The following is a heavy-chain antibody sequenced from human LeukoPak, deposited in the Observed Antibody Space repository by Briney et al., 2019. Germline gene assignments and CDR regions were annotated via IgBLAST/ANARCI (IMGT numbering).Heavy chain of an antibody. CDR1: GGSISSGSYY. V-gene: IGHV4-61*02. CDR2: IYTSGST. Sequence: SETLSLTCTVSGGSISSGSYYWSWIRQPAGKGLEWIGRIYTSGSTNYNPSLKSRVTISVDTSKNQFSLKLSSVTAADTAVYYCARDAQLSYFDYWGQGTLVTVSS. J-gene: IGHJ4*02. CDR3: ARDAQLSYFDY. D-gene: IGHD1-1*01.